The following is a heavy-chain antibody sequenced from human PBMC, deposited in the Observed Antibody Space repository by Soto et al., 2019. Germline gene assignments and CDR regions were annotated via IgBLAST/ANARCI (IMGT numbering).Heavy chain of an antibody. CDR3: SRDPLVGVIAFDI. Sequence: QVQLVQSGAEVKKPGASVKVSCKASGYTFTDYAMNWVRQAPGQGLEWMGWINGGNGNTKYSQKFQGRVTITMDTSATTAFMELSSLTSVDTAVYYCSRDPLVGVIAFDIWGKGTMVTVSS. V-gene: IGHV1-3*01. CDR2: INGGNGNT. D-gene: IGHD3-16*02. CDR1: GYTFTDYA. J-gene: IGHJ3*02.